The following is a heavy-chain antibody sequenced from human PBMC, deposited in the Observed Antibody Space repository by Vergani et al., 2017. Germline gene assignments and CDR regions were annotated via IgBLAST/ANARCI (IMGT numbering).Heavy chain of an antibody. CDR2: IIPIFGTA. CDR3: AGGGYDFWSGFPNYCYYYIDG. D-gene: IGHD3-3*01. J-gene: IGHJ6*03. Sequence: QVQLVQSGAEVKKPGSSVKVSCKASGGTFSSYAISWVRQAPGQGLEWMGRIIPIFGTANYAQKFQGRVTITADESTSTGYMELSSLRSEDTAVYYCAGGGYDFWSGFPNYCYYYIDGWGKGTTVTVSS. CDR1: GGTFSSYA. V-gene: IGHV1-69*18.